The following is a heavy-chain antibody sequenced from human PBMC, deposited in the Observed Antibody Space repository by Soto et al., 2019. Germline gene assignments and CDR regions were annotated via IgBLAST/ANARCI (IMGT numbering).Heavy chain of an antibody. J-gene: IGHJ4*02. CDR2: IIPILGIA. V-gene: IGHV1-69*02. D-gene: IGHD5-18*01. CDR3: ARSLGYSYGYPNAY. Sequence: QVQLVQSGAEVKKPGSSVKVSCKASGGTFSSYTISWVRQAPGQGLEWMGRIIPILGIANYAQKFQGRVTITADKSTSTAYMELSSLRSEETAVYYCARSLGYSYGYPNAYWGQGTLVTVSS. CDR1: GGTFSSYT.